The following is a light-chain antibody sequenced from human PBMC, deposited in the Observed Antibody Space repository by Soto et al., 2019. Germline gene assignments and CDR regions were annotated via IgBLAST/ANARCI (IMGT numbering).Light chain of an antibody. J-gene: IGKJ2*01. CDR3: QQYNNWLAT. CDR1: QSVSST. CDR2: GAS. V-gene: IGKV3-15*01. Sequence: EIVMTQSPATLSVSPGERATLSCRASQSVSSTLAWYQQKPGQAPRLLIYGASTRATGIPGRFSGSGSGTEFTLTISSLQSEDFAVYDCQQYNNWLATFGQGTKLEI.